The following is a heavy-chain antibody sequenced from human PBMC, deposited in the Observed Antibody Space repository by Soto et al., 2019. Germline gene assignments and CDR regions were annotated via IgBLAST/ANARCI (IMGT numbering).Heavy chain of an antibody. D-gene: IGHD2-2*01. J-gene: IGHJ6*02. V-gene: IGHV4-34*01. Sequence: SETLSLTCAVYGGSFSGYYWTWIRQPPGKGLEWIGEINHSGSTNYNPSLNSRVTISVDTSKNQFSLKLSSVTAADTSLYYCARRGIRTSVGNDSSYGLDVWGPAPTLTVSS. CDR1: GGSFSGYY. CDR3: ARRGIRTSVGNDSSYGLDV. CDR2: INHSGST.